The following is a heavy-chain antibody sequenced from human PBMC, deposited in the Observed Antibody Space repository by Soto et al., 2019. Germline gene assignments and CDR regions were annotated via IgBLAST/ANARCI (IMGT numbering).Heavy chain of an antibody. CDR3: TRDASRDRSARGWFAP. J-gene: IGHJ5*02. CDR2: ISSNSAYI. D-gene: IGHD6-25*01. Sequence: GGSLRLSCAASGFTFRSFTMNWVRQAPGKGLEWVSTISSNSAYIYYTDALRGRFTISRDNAKNSLHLQMNSLRAEDTAVYYCTRDASRDRSARGWFAPWGPGTLVTLSS. CDR1: GFTFRSFT. V-gene: IGHV3-21*01.